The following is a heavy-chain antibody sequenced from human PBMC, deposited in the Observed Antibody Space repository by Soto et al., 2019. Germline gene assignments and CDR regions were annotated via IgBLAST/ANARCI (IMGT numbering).Heavy chain of an antibody. CDR3: AKDGYSSGWFLDY. CDR2: ISWDGGST. CDR1: GFTFDDYA. D-gene: IGHD6-19*01. J-gene: IGHJ4*02. Sequence: EVQLVESGGVVVQPGGSLRLSCAASGFTFDDYAMHWVRQAPGKGLEWVSLISWDGGSTYYADSVKGRFTISRDNSKNSLYLQMNSLRAEDTALYYCAKDGYSSGWFLDYWGQGTLVTVSS. V-gene: IGHV3-43D*04.